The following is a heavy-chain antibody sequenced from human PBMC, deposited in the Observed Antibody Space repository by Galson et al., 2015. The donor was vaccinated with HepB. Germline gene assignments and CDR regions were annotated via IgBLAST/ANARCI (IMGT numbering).Heavy chain of an antibody. V-gene: IGHV3-49*03. CDR2: IRSKAYGGTT. Sequence: SLRLSCAASGFTFGDYAMSWFRQAPGKGLEWVGFIRSKAYGGTTEYAASVKGRFTISRDYSKSIAYLQMNSLKTEDTAVYYCTRAEQWLALYFDYWGQGTLVTVSS. CDR1: GFTFGDYA. CDR3: TRAEQWLALYFDY. J-gene: IGHJ4*02. D-gene: IGHD6-19*01.